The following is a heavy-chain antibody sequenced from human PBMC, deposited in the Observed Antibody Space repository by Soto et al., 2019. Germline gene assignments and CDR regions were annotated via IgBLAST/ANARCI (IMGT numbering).Heavy chain of an antibody. V-gene: IGHV4-31*03. CDR1: GGSISSGGYY. J-gene: IGHJ3*02. D-gene: IGHD2-15*01. Sequence: PSETLSLTCTVSGGSISSGGYYWSWIRQHPGKGLEWIGYIYYSGSTYYNPSLKSRVTISVDTSKNQFSLKLSSVTAADTAVYYCARGSVADDAFDIWGQGTMVTVSS. CDR3: ARGSVADDAFDI. CDR2: IYYSGST.